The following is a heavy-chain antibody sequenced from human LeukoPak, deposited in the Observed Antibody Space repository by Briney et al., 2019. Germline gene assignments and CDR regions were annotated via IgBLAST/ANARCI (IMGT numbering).Heavy chain of an antibody. D-gene: IGHD2-2*01. J-gene: IGHJ5*02. CDR3: ARGRLVHRRVPAAINWFDP. Sequence: GGSLRLSCAASGFTFSSYSMNWVRQAPGKGLEWVSSISSSSSYIYYADSVKGRFTISRDNAKNSLYLQMNSLRAEDTAVYYGARGRLVHRRVPAAINWFDPWGQGTLVTVSS. CDR2: ISSSSSYI. CDR1: GFTFSSYS. V-gene: IGHV3-21*01.